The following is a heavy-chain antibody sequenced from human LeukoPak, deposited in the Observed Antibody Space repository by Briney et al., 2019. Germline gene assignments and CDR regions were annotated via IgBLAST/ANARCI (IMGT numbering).Heavy chain of an antibody. V-gene: IGHV3-64*01. J-gene: IGHJ4*02. CDR2: ISSNGGST. CDR3: ARSCFGYSGYGVYDY. Sequence: PGGSLRLSCAASGFTFSSYAMHWVRQAPGKGLEYVSAISSNGGSTYYANSVKGRFTISRDNSKNTLYLQMGSLRAEDVAVYYCARSCFGYSGYGVYDYWGQGTLVTVSS. D-gene: IGHD5-12*01. CDR1: GFTFSSYA.